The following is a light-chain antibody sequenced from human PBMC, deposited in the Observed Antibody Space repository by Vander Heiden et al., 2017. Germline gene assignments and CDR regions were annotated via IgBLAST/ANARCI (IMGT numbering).Light chain of an antibody. J-gene: IGKJ2*01. Sequence: DIQLTQSPPSVSASVGDRVTITCRASQSINNYLNWYQQRPGKAPKLLMTAASSLETGVPSRFSGSRYGSDFTLTITSLQPEDFATYYCQQSYSNHLAYTFDQG. CDR3: QQSYSNHLAYT. CDR1: QSINNY. CDR2: AAS. V-gene: IGKV1-39*01.